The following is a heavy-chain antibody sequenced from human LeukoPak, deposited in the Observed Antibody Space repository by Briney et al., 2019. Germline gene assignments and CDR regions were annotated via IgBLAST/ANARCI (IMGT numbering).Heavy chain of an antibody. CDR3: AREGGGYCSGGSCYSGGYFGY. CDR1: GGSISSYY. Sequence: SETLSLTCTVSGGSISSYYWSWVRQPPGKGLEWIGYIYYSGSTNYNPSLKSRVTISVDTSKNQFSLKLSSVTAADTAVYYCAREGGGYCSGGSCYSGGYFGYWGQGTLVTVSS. CDR2: IYYSGST. V-gene: IGHV4-59*01. J-gene: IGHJ4*02. D-gene: IGHD2-15*01.